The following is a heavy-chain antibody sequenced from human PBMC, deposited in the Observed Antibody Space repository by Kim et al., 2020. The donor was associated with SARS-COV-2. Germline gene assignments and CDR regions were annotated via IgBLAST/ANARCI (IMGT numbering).Heavy chain of an antibody. J-gene: IGHJ6*02. CDR1: GGSISSGGYY. Sequence: SETLSLTCTVSGGSISSGGYYWSWIRQHPGKGLEWIGYIYYSGSTYYNPSLKSRVTISVDTSKNQFSLKLSSVTAADTAVYYCARGSLDETIFGVVIIGDGGNYYYGMDVWGQGTTVTVSS. CDR3: ARGSLDETIFGVVIIGDGGNYYYGMDV. D-gene: IGHD3-3*01. V-gene: IGHV4-31*03. CDR2: IYYSGST.